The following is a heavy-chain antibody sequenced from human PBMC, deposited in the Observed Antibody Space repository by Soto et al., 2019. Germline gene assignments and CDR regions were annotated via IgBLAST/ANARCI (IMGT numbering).Heavy chain of an antibody. Sequence: QVQLEQSGGEVKKPGASVKVSCKASGYTFNLYGITWVRQAPGEGPEWLGWISAQNGNATYAQRLKGRVTMSIETSTTTSYMELGSLTSDDTAVYYCARIRSTSRALGYWGQGTLVTVS. J-gene: IGHJ4*02. CDR3: ARIRSTSRALGY. CDR2: ISAQNGNA. D-gene: IGHD1-1*01. V-gene: IGHV1-18*01. CDR1: GYTFNLYG.